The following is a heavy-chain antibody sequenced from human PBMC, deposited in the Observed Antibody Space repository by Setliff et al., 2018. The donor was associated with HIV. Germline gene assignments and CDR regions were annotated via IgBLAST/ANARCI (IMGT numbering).Heavy chain of an antibody. D-gene: IGHD2-2*01. J-gene: IGHJ4*02. Sequence: PSETLSLTCTVSGGSISPSSDYWGWICQPPGKGLEWIGSVYFTGSTYYNPSLKSRVTISVDTSKNQFSLKLSSVTAADTAVYYCARGRRDPQVRRKEVGYFDYWGQGTLVTVSS. CDR3: ARGRRDPQVRRKEVGYFDY. V-gene: IGHV4-39*01. CDR1: GGSISPSSDY. CDR2: VYFTGST.